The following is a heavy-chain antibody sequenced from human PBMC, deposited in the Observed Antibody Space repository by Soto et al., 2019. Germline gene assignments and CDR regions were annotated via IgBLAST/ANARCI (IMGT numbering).Heavy chain of an antibody. J-gene: IGHJ5*02. CDR3: SRLWFGELFDNWFDP. D-gene: IGHD3-10*01. CDR2: IYYSGST. Sequence: TLSLTCTVSGGSISSGGYYWSWIRQHPGKGLEWIGYIYYSGSTYYNPSLKSRVTISVDTSKNKFSLKLSSVTAADTAVYYCSRLWFGELFDNWFDPWGQGTLVTVSS. CDR1: GGSISSGGYY. V-gene: IGHV4-31*03.